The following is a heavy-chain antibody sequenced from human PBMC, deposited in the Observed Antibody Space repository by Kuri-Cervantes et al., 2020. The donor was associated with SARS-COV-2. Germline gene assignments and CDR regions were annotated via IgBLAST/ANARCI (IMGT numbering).Heavy chain of an antibody. D-gene: IGHD5-18*01. CDR1: GFTFSTYE. J-gene: IGHJ4*02. CDR3: AKGGYSYGAPEDY. V-gene: IGHV3-23*01. CDR2: ISGSGGST. Sequence: GESLKISCVASGFTFSTYEMNWVRQAPGKGLEWVSAISGSGGSTYYADSVKGRFTISRDNSKNTLYLQMNSLRAEDTAVYYCAKGGYSYGAPEDYWGQGTLVPSPQ.